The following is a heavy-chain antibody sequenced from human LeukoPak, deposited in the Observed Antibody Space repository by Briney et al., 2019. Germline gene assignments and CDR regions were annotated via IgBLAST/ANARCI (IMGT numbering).Heavy chain of an antibody. D-gene: IGHD5-12*01. J-gene: IGHJ4*02. CDR3: ARGFDSKSTYFDY. CDR1: GGSISSYQ. Sequence: KPSETLSLTCTVSGGSISSYQWSWIRQPPGKGPEWIGNIYRSGSTNYNPSLKSRVTISVDTSKNQFSLRLTSVTAADTAVYYCARGFDSKSTYFDYWGQGTLVTVSS. V-gene: IGHV4-59*01. CDR2: IYRSGST.